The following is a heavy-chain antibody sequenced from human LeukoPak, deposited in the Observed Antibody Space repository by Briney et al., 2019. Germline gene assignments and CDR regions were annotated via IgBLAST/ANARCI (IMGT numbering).Heavy chain of an antibody. Sequence: SETLSLTCTVSGGSISSYFWSWIRQPPGKGLEWIGYIYYSGSTNYNPSLKSRVTMALDKSKNHLSLNLTSVTAADTAVYYCSRENGAFSPFGYWGQGTLVTVPS. CDR1: GGSISSYF. J-gene: IGHJ4*02. D-gene: IGHD2-8*01. CDR3: SRENGAFSPFGY. CDR2: IYYSGST. V-gene: IGHV4-59*12.